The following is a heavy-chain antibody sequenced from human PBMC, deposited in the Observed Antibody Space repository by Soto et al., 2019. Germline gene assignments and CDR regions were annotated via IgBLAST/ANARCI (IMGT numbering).Heavy chain of an antibody. D-gene: IGHD2-2*01. CDR1: GFTFSGYW. J-gene: IGHJ3*02. Sequence: VQLAESGGGLVQPGGSLRLSCAASGFTFSGYWMTWVRQAPGKGLEWVANIKRDGSEKNYADSVKGRFTISRDNAKNSLYLQMNSLRGEDTAVYYCAGDEGYCSSSICYDVFDIWGRGTMVTVSS. CDR2: IKRDGSEK. CDR3: AGDEGYCSSSICYDVFDI. V-gene: IGHV3-7*01.